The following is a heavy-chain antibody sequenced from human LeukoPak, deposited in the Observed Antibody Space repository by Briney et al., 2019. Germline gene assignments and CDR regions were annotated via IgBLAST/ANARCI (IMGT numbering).Heavy chain of an antibody. J-gene: IGHJ3*02. CDR1: GYTFTSYG. CDR3: ARDAQVGYNFSDAFDI. CDR2: ISAYNGNT. V-gene: IGHV1-18*01. D-gene: IGHD5-24*01. Sequence: ASVKVSCKASGYTFTSYGISWVRQAPGQGLEWMGWISAYNGNTNYAQKLQGRVTMTTDTSTSTAYMELRSLRSDDTAVYYCARDAQVGYNFSDAFDIWGQGTMVTVSS.